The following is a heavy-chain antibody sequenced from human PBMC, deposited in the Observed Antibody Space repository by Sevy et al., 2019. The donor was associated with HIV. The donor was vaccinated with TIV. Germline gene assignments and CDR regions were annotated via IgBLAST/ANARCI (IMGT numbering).Heavy chain of an antibody. D-gene: IGHD6-19*01. V-gene: IGHV3-23*01. CDR1: GFTFSSYA. CDR2: ISGSGGST. J-gene: IGHJ3*02. Sequence: GGSLRLSCAASGFTFSSYAMSWVRQAPGKGLEWVSAISGSGGSTYYADSVKGRFTISRDNSKTTLYLQMNSLRAEDTAVYYCAKDLVAAVAGTDWAGAFDIWGQGTMVTVSS. CDR3: AKDLVAAVAGTDWAGAFDI.